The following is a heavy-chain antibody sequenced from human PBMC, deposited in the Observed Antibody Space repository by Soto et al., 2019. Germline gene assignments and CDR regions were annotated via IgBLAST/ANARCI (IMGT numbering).Heavy chain of an antibody. CDR2: MYHTGNT. CDR3: ARGADIMATSNDPFDI. D-gene: IGHD5-12*01. J-gene: IGHJ3*02. V-gene: IGHV4-38-2*02. Sequence: SETLSLTCRVSGQSISSGYYWGWIRQPPGKGLEWIGNMYHTGNTYYNPSLKSRVTISLDTSKNQFSLKLSSVTAADTAVYWCARGADIMATSNDPFDIWGQGTMVPVAS. CDR1: GQSISSGYY.